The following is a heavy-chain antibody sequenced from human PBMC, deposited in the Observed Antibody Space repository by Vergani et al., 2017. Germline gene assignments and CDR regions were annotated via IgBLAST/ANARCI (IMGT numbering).Heavy chain of an antibody. CDR2: IIPIFGTA. J-gene: IGHJ4*02. D-gene: IGHD4-17*01. Sequence: QVQLVQSGAEVKKPGASVKVSCKASGYTFTGYYMHWVRQAPGQGLEWMGGIIPIFGTANYAQKFQGRVTITADESTSTAYMELSSLRSEDTAVYYCARDRDVGDYRLSLDYWGQGTLVTVSS. V-gene: IGHV1-69*01. CDR3: ARDRDVGDYRLSLDY. CDR1: GYTFTGYY.